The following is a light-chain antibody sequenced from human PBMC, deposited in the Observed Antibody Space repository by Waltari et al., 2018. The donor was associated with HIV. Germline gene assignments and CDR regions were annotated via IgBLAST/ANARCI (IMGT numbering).Light chain of an antibody. J-gene: IGLJ3*02. CDR3: SSYTSSSTWV. Sequence: QSALTQPASVSGSPGQWITISCTGTSSDVGGYNYVSWYQQHPGKAPKLMIYDVSNRPSGVSNRFSGSKSGNTASLTISGLRAEDEADYYCSSYTSSSTWVFGGGTKLTVL. CDR2: DVS. V-gene: IGLV2-14*01. CDR1: SSDVGGYNY.